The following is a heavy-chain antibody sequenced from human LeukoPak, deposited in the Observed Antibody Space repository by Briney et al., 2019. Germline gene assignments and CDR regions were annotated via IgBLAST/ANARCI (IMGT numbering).Heavy chain of an antibody. CDR2: ISGSSRYI. CDR3: ARRLNYGDYGSDY. D-gene: IGHD4-17*01. V-gene: IGHV3-21*01. J-gene: IGHJ4*02. CDR1: GFTFSTYS. Sequence: PGGSLRLSCAASGFTFSTYSMNWVRQAPGKGLEWVSTISGSSRYIYYADLVKGRFTISRDNAKNSLYLQMNSLRAEDTAVYYCARRLNYGDYGSDYWGQGTRVTVSS.